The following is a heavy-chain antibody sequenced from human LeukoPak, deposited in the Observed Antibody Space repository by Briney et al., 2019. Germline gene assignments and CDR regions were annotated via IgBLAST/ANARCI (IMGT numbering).Heavy chain of an antibody. Sequence: GGSLRLSCAASGFTFSSYAMHWVRQAPGKGLEWVAVISYDGSNKYHADSVKGRFTISRDNSKNTLYLQMNSLRAEDTAVYYCARLATGYCSGGSCNYWGRGTLVTVSS. J-gene: IGHJ4*02. CDR2: ISYDGSNK. CDR3: ARLATGYCSGGSCNY. D-gene: IGHD2-15*01. V-gene: IGHV3-30-3*01. CDR1: GFTFSSYA.